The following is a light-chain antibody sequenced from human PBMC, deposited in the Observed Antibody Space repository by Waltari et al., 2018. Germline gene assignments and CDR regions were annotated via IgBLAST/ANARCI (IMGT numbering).Light chain of an antibody. V-gene: IGKV3-15*01. CDR3: HQYNNRPPYT. CDR1: QSVSSN. Sequence: EIVMTQSPATLSVSPGERATLSCRASQSVSSNLAWYQQKPGQALRLIIHGASKRATGVPARFAGSGSRTEFTLTITSLQSEDIAVYYCHQYNNRPPYTFGQGTKLEIK. J-gene: IGKJ2*01. CDR2: GAS.